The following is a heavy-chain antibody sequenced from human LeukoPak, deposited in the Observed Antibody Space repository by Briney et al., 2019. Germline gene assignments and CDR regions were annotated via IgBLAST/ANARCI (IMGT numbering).Heavy chain of an antibody. Sequence: GGSLRLSCAASGFTFSSYAMSWVRQAPGKGLEWVSAISGSGGSTYYADSGKGRFTISRDNSKNTLYLQMNSLRAEDTAVYYCAKDSSGYYSSPPDYWGQGTLVTVSS. D-gene: IGHD3-22*01. V-gene: IGHV3-23*01. CDR3: AKDSSGYYSSPPDY. J-gene: IGHJ4*02. CDR1: GFTFSSYA. CDR2: ISGSGGST.